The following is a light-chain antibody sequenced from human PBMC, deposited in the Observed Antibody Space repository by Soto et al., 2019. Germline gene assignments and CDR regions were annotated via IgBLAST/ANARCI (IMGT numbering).Light chain of an antibody. V-gene: IGKV1-39*01. CDR1: QGISSY. J-gene: IGKJ2*01. Sequence: DIQMTQSPSSLSASVGDRVTITCRASQGISSYLNWYQQKPGKAPKLLIYAASSLQSGVPSRFSGSGSGTDFTLTISSLQPEDFATYYCQQSYSTPYMYTFGQGTKLEIK. CDR3: QQSYSTPYMYT. CDR2: AAS.